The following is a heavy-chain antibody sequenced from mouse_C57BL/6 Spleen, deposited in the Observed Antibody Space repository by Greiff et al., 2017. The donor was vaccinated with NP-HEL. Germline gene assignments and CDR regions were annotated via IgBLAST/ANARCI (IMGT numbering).Heavy chain of an antibody. CDR2: IHPSDSDT. V-gene: IGHV1-74*01. Sequence: QVQLQQPGAELVKPGASVKVSCKASGYTFTSYWMHWVKQRPGQGLEWIGRIHPSDSDTNYNQKFKGKATLTVDKSSSTAYMQLSSLTSDDSAVYYCARGYDGSSYDAMDYWGQGTSVTVSA. J-gene: IGHJ4*01. CDR1: GYTFTSYW. D-gene: IGHD1-1*01. CDR3: ARGYDGSSYDAMDY.